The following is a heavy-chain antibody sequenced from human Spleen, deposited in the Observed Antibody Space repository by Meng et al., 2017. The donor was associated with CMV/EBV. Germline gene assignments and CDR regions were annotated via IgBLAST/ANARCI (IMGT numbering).Heavy chain of an antibody. CDR2: ISSSGSTI. Sequence: GESLKISCAASGFTFSDYYMSWIRQAPGKGLEWVSYISSSGSTIYYADSVKGRFTISRDNAKNSLYLQMNSLRAEDTAVYYCARDNWIYGGNPQYYYAGMDVWGQGTTVTVSS. J-gene: IGHJ6*02. CDR3: ARDNWIYGGNPQYYYAGMDV. CDR1: GFTFSDYY. D-gene: IGHD4-23*01. V-gene: IGHV3-11*01.